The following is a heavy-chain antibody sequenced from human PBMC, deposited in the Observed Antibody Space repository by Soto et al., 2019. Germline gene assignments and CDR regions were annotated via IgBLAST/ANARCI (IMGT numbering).Heavy chain of an antibody. CDR2: IIPIFGTA. D-gene: IGHD3-22*01. Sequence: SVKVSCKASGGTFSSYAISWVRQAPGQGLEWMGGIIPIFGTANYAQKFQGRVTITADESTSTAYMELSSLRSEDTAVYYCARGKYYYDSSGYYYFDYWGEGTLVTVSS. CDR1: GGTFSSYA. V-gene: IGHV1-69*13. J-gene: IGHJ4*02. CDR3: ARGKYYYDSSGYYYFDY.